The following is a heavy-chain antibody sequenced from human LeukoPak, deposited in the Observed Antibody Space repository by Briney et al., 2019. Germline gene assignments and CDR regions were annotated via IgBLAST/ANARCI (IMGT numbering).Heavy chain of an antibody. CDR2: IYYSGST. J-gene: IGHJ4*02. CDR1: GGSISSYY. Sequence: SETLSLTCTVSGGSISSYYWSWIRQPPGKGLEWIGYIYYSGSTNYNPSLKSRVTISVDTSKNQFSLKLSSVTAADTAVYYCARSYYDIFLDYWGQGTLVTVSS. CDR3: ARSYYDIFLDY. V-gene: IGHV4-59*01. D-gene: IGHD3-9*01.